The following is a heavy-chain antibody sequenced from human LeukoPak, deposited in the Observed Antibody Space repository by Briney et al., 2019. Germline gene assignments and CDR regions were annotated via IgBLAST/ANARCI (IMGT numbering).Heavy chain of an antibody. CDR3: ARHHYYGSGSYRRYFDY. J-gene: IGHJ4*02. CDR1: GGTFSSYA. CDR2: IIPIFGTA. D-gene: IGHD3-10*01. Sequence: SVKVSCKASGGTFSSYAISWVRQAPGQGLEWMGGIIPIFGTANYAQKFQGRVTITADESTSTAYMELSSLRSEDTAVYYCARHHYYGSGSYRRYFDYWGQGTLVTVSS. V-gene: IGHV1-69*13.